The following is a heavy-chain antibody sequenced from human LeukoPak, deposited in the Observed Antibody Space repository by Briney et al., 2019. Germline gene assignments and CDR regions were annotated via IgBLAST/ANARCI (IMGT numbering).Heavy chain of an antibody. CDR3: ARDGYGSGSYLEPGWFDP. D-gene: IGHD3-10*01. J-gene: IGHJ5*02. Sequence: KASETLSLTCTVSGGSISSYYWSWIRQPAGKGLEWIGRIYTSGSTNYNPSLKSRVTMSVDTSKNQFSLKLSSVTAADTAVYYCARDGYGSGSYLEPGWFDPWGQGTLVTVSS. CDR1: GGSISSYY. CDR2: IYTSGST. V-gene: IGHV4-4*07.